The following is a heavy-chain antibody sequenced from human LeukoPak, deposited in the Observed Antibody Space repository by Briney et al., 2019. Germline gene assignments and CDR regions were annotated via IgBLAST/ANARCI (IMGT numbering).Heavy chain of an antibody. CDR2: INVDGSLT. V-gene: IGHV3-74*01. CDR3: VRLEIE. J-gene: IGHJ4*02. D-gene: IGHD5-24*01. Sequence: PGGSLRLSCAASGFTFSNYWTHWVRQAPGKGLLCVSSINVDGSLTSYADSVKGRFTISRDNAKNTVYLQLRSLSIEDRAVYYCVRLEIEWGQGSLVTVSS. CDR1: GFTFSNYW.